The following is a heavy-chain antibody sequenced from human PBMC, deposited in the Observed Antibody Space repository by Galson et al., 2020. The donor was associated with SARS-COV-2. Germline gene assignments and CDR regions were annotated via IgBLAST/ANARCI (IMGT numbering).Heavy chain of an antibody. CDR2: IYPGDSDT. V-gene: IGHV5-51*01. D-gene: IGHD1-26*01. J-gene: IGHJ3*02. CDR3: ARPEWELLWAFDI. Sequence: GESLKISCKGSGYSFTSYWNGWVRQMPGKGLEWMGIIYPGDSDTRYSPSFQGQVTISADKSISTAYLQWSSLKASDTAMYYCARPEWELLWAFDIWGQGTMVTVSS. CDR1: GYSFTSYW.